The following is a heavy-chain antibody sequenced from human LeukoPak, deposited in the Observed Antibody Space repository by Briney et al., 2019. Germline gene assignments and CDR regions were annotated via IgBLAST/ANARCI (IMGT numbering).Heavy chain of an antibody. V-gene: IGHV3-74*01. CDR2: INSDGSST. J-gene: IGHJ5*02. CDR1: GFTFSSYG. CDR3: ARSRSSLANWFAP. D-gene: IGHD6-6*01. Sequence: PGGSLRLSCAVSGFTFSSYGMHWVRQAPGKGLVWVSRINSDGSSTSYADSVKGRFTISRDNAKNTLYLQMNSLRAEDTAVYYCARSRSSLANWFAPCGQGTLVTVSS.